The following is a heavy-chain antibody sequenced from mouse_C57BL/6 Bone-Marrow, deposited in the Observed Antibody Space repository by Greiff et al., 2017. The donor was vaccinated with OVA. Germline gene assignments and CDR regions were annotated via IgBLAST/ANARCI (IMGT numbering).Heavy chain of an antibody. D-gene: IGHD1-1*01. CDR2: INSDGGST. CDR1: EYEFPSHD. CDR3: ARRGGSSYVDWYFDV. J-gene: IGHJ1*03. V-gene: IGHV5-2*01. Sequence: EVQVVESGGGLVQPGESLKLSCESNEYEFPSHDMSWVRKTPEKRLELVAAINSDGGSTYYPDTMERRFIISRDNTKKTLYLQMSSLRSEDTALYYCARRGGSSYVDWYFDVWGTGTTVTVSS.